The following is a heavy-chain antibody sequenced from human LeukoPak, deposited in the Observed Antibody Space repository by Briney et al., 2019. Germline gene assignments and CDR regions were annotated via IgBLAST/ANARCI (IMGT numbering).Heavy chain of an antibody. CDR3: ARSYYYDYRQIDY. CDR1: GDSISTSSYY. Sequence: SETLSLTCTISGDSISTSSYYWGWIRQPPGKGLEWLGSIYYSGSTYYNPSLKSRVTISVDTSKNQFSLNLYSVTAADTAVFYCARSYYYDYRQIDYWGQGTLVTVSS. D-gene: IGHD3-22*01. CDR2: IYYSGST. V-gene: IGHV4-39*01. J-gene: IGHJ4*02.